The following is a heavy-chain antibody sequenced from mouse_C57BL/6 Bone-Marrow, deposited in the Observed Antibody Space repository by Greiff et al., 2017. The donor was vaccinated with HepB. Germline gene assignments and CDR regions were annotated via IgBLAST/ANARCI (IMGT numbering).Heavy chain of an antibody. Sequence: QVHVKQSGPGLVQPSQSLSITCTVSGFSLTSYGVHWVRQSPGKGLEWLGVIWSGGSTDYNAAFISRLSISKDNSKSQVFFKMNSLQADDTAIYYCATPTIVTTEFAYWGQGTLVTVSA. CDR3: ATPTIVTTEFAY. V-gene: IGHV2-2*01. CDR2: IWSGGST. D-gene: IGHD2-5*01. CDR1: GFSLTSYG. J-gene: IGHJ3*01.